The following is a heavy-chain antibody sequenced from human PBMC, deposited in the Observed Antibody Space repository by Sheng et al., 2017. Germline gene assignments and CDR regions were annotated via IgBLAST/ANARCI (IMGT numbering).Heavy chain of an antibody. Sequence: QVQLVESGGGVVQPGGSLRLSCAASGFTFSSYGMHWVRQAPGKGLEWVAFIRYDGSNKYYADSVKGRFTISRDNSKNTLYLQMNSLRAEDTAVYYCAKDASHYYYYYYMDVWGKGTTVTVSS. D-gene: IGHD6-6*01. V-gene: IGHV3-30*02. CDR3: AKDASHYYYYYYMDV. CDR2: IRYDGSNK. J-gene: IGHJ6*03. CDR1: GFTFSSYG.